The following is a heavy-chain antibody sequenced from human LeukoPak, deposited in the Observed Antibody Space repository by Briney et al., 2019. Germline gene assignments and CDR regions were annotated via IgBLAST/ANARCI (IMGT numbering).Heavy chain of an antibody. Sequence: PGGSLRLSCAASGFSFSTYDMHWVRQAPGKGLEWVAFIRYDGSNKYYADSVKGRFTISRDNSKNTLYLQMNSLRAEDTAVCYCAKDYGDSDVWGKGTTVTVSS. D-gene: IGHD4-17*01. CDR3: AKDYGDSDV. CDR2: IRYDGSNK. CDR1: GFSFSTYD. V-gene: IGHV3-30*02. J-gene: IGHJ6*04.